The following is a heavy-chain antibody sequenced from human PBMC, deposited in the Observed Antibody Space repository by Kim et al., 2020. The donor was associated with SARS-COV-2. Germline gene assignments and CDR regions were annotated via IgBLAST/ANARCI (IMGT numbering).Heavy chain of an antibody. D-gene: IGHD3-10*01. V-gene: IGHV3-7*01. Sequence: YVDSVQGRFTISRDNAKNSLYRLLTSLRAEDTAVYYCARASLSGSWDFDYWGRGTLVTVSS. CDR3: ARASLSGSWDFDY. J-gene: IGHJ4*02.